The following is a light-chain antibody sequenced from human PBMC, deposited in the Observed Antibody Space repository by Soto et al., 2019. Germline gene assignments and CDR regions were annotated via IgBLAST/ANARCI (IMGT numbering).Light chain of an antibody. V-gene: IGLV2-14*01. CDR1: SRDVGGYDY. J-gene: IGLJ1*01. Sequence: QSALAQPASVSGSPGQSITISCTGTSRDVGGYDYVSWYQLLPGKAPILMIFEVSNRPSGVSYRFSGSKSGNTASLTVSGLQTEDEADYYCSAYAGSNNFVFGSGTKVTV. CDR2: EVS. CDR3: SAYAGSNNFV.